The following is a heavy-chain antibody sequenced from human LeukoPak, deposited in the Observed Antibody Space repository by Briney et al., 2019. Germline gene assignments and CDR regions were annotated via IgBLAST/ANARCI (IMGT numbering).Heavy chain of an antibody. J-gene: IGHJ4*02. V-gene: IGHV4-59*08. D-gene: IGHD4-23*01. Sequence: SETLSLTCTVSGDSISSYYWSWLRQPPGKGLEWLGYIYYSGSTNYNPSLKSRVTISVDTSKNQFSLKLSSVAAADTAVYYCARLHDYGGNYWGQGTLVTVSS. CDR3: ARLHDYGGNY. CDR2: IYYSGST. CDR1: GDSISSYY.